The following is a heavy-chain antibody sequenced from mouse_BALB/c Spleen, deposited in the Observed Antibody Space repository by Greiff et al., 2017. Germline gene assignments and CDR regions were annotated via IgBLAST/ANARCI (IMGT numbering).Heavy chain of an antibody. V-gene: IGHV5-17*02. CDR2: ISSGSSTI. J-gene: IGHJ1*01. CDR1: GFTFSSFG. Sequence: DVKLVESGGGLVQPGGSRKLSCAASGFTFSSFGMHWVRQAPEKGLEWVAYISSGSSTIYYADTVKGRFTISRDNPKNTLFLQMTSLRSEDTAMYYCAREGGGYDWYFDVWGAGTTVTVSS. CDR3: AREGGGYDWYFDV. D-gene: IGHD2-2*01.